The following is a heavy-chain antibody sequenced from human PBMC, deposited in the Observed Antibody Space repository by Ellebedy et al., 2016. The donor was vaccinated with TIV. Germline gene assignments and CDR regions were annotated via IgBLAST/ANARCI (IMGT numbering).Heavy chain of an antibody. D-gene: IGHD3-10*01. CDR2: INYRGST. J-gene: IGHJ3*02. CDR3: ARLAFTMVRGPPADAFDI. V-gene: IGHV4-39*01. CDR1: GDSISSSSYY. Sequence: SETLSLTCTVSGDSISSSSYYWGWIRQPPGKGLEWIGSINYRGSTYYNPSLKSRVTISVDTSKNQFSLKLSSVTAADTSVYYCARLAFTMVRGPPADAFDIWGQGTLVTVSS.